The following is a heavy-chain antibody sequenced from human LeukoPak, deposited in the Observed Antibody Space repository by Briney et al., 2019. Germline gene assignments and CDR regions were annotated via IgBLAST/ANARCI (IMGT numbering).Heavy chain of an antibody. D-gene: IGHD3-3*01. CDR3: ARSRSYDFWSGYSSGSTFDY. CDR2: IYPGDSDT. V-gene: IGHV5-51*01. Sequence: GESLKISCKGSGYIFTSYWIGWVRQMPGKVLGWRGIIYPGDSDTSYSPSFQGQVTISADKSISTAYLQWSSLKASDTAMYYCARSRSYDFWSGYSSGSTFDYWGQGTLVTVSS. CDR1: GYIFTSYW. J-gene: IGHJ4*02.